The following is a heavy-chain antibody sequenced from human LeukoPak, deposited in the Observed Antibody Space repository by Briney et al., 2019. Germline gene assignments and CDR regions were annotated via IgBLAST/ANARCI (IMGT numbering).Heavy chain of an antibody. Sequence: GRSLRLSCAASGFTFSSYGMHWVRQAPGKGLEWGAVISYDGSNKYYADSVKGRFTISRDNSKNTLYLQMNSLRAEDTAVYYCAKGMGAPYYFDYWGQGTLVTVSS. CDR1: GFTFSSYG. CDR2: ISYDGSNK. D-gene: IGHD1-26*01. CDR3: AKGMGAPYYFDY. J-gene: IGHJ4*02. V-gene: IGHV3-30*18.